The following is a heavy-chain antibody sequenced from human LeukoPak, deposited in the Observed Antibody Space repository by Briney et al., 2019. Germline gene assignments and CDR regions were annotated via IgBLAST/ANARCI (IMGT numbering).Heavy chain of an antibody. CDR1: GGSISSSNYL. Sequence: PSETLSLTCTVSGGSISSSNYLWGWIRQPPGKGLEWIGSIYYSGSTYHNPSIKSRLTISVDTSKNQFSLRLSSVTAADTAMFYCGRQGESCSGGGGYAKKIDYGGQGTLVTVPS. CDR3: GRQGESCSGGGGYAKKIDY. V-gene: IGHV4-39*01. J-gene: IGHJ4*02. CDR2: IYYSGST. D-gene: IGHD2-15*01.